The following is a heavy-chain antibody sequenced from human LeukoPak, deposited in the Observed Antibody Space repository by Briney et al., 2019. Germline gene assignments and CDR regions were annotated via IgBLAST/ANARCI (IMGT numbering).Heavy chain of an antibody. D-gene: IGHD6-13*01. V-gene: IGHV3-23*01. CDR3: AKGHRGVYSSSWDTSRSYYYYYMDV. Sequence: QPGGSLRLSCAASGFTFSSYAMSWVRQAPGKGLEWVSAISGSGGSTYYADSVKGRFTISRDNSKNTLYLQMNSLRAEDTAVYYCAKGHRGVYSSSWDTSRSYYYYYMDVWGKGTTVTVSS. CDR1: GFTFSSYA. CDR2: ISGSGGST. J-gene: IGHJ6*03.